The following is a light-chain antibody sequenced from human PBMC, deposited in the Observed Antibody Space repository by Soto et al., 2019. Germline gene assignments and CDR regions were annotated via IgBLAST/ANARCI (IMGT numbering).Light chain of an antibody. CDR2: DVS. Sequence: QSALTQPASVSGSPGQSITISCTGTSSDVGGYNYVSWYQQHPGKDPKLMIYDVSNRPSGVSNRFSGPKSGNTASLTISGLQAEDEADYYCSSYTSSRTLLYVFGTGTQVTVL. J-gene: IGLJ1*01. V-gene: IGLV2-14*01. CDR3: SSYTSSRTLLYV. CDR1: SSDVGGYNY.